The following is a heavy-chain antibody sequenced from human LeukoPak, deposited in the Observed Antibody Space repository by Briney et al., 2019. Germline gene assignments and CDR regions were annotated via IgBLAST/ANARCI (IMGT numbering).Heavy chain of an antibody. Sequence: SETLSLTCTVSGGSISSYYWSWIRQPAGKGLEWIGRIYTSGSTNYNPSLKSRVTISVDTSKNQFSLKLSSVTAADTAVYYCARDPATSWNDFWFDPWGQGTLVTVSS. CDR3: ARDPATSWNDFWFDP. CDR1: GGSISSYY. D-gene: IGHD1-1*01. CDR2: IYTSGST. J-gene: IGHJ5*02. V-gene: IGHV4-4*07.